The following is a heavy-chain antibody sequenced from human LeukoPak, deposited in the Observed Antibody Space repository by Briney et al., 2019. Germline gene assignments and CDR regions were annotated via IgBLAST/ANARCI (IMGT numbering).Heavy chain of an antibody. Sequence: GGSLRLSCAASGFTFSTYSLAWVRQPPGKGLEWVSSISGSGDGSGDTTYYADSVKGRFTISRDNSKNTLYLQMSSLRAEDTAVYYCAKWIIGETLYYYYGMDVWGQGTTVTVSS. J-gene: IGHJ6*02. CDR1: GFTFSTYS. CDR2: ISGSGDGSGDTT. D-gene: IGHD3-10*01. V-gene: IGHV3-23*01. CDR3: AKWIIGETLYYYYGMDV.